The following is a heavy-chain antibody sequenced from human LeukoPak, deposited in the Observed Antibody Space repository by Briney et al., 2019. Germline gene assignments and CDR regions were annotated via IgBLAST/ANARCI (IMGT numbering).Heavy chain of an antibody. CDR2: ISGSGGGT. D-gene: IGHD3-9*01. CDR1: GFTFSSYA. J-gene: IGHJ4*02. CDR3: AKTPSYDILTGYCRFDY. V-gene: IGHV3-23*01. Sequence: PGGSLRLSCAASGFTFSSYAMSWVRQAPGKGLEWVSAISGSGGGTYYADSVKGRFTISRDNSKNTLYLQMNSLRAEDTAVYYCAKTPSYDILTGYCRFDYWGQGTLVTVSS.